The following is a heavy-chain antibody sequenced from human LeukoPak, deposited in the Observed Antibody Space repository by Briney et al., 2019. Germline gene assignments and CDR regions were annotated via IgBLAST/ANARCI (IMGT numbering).Heavy chain of an antibody. Sequence: PGGSLRLSCAASGFTFSTYSMHWVRQAPGKGLEWVAVISYDGTNKYYADSVKGRFTISRDNSRNTLYLQLSSLRAEDTAVYYCAKDHGTALRLGDYWGQGTLVTVSS. CDR1: GFTFSTYS. CDR3: AKDHGTALRLGDY. CDR2: ISYDGTNK. V-gene: IGHV3-30*18. J-gene: IGHJ4*02. D-gene: IGHD2-21*02.